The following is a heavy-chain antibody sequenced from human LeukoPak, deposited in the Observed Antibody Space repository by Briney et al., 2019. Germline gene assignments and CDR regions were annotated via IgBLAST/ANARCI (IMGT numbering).Heavy chain of an antibody. CDR2: ISAYNSNT. CDR3: ARLGRFRCSSTCCFTYYFDY. D-gene: IGHD2-2*01. Sequence: EASVKVSCKASGYTFTSYGISWVRQAPGQGLEWMGWISAYNSNTNYAQKLQGRVTMTTDTSTSTAYMELRSLRSDDTAVYYCARLGRFRCSSTCCFTYYFDYWGQGTLVTVSS. CDR1: GYTFTSYG. J-gene: IGHJ4*02. V-gene: IGHV1-18*01.